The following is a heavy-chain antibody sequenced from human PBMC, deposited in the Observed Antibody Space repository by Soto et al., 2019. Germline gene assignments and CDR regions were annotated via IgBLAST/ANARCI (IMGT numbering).Heavy chain of an antibody. CDR1: GGSISSYY. CDR3: ARHPEADNWHYYSAGYMDV. D-gene: IGHD1-7*01. V-gene: IGHV4-59*08. CDR2: IYYSGST. J-gene: IGHJ6*03. Sequence: QVQLQESGPGLVKPSETLSLTCTVSGGSISSYYWSWIRQHPGKGLEWIGYIYYSGSTNYNPSIKSRVTISVDTSKNQFSLKMRSVTAADTAVYYCARHPEADNWHYYSAGYMDVWGKGTTVTVSS.